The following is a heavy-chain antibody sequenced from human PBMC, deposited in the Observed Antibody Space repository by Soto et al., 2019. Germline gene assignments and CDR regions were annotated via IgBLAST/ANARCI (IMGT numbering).Heavy chain of an antibody. V-gene: IGHV1-18*01. CDR2: ISAYNGNT. CDR3: ARAITPDIVVVPDAIRGGGTFDY. CDR1: GYTFTSYG. Sequence: ASVKVSCKASGYTFTSYGISWVRQAPGQGLEWMGWISAYNGNTNYAQKLQGRVTMTTDTSTSTAYMELRSLRSDDTAVYYCARAITPDIVVVPDAIRGGGTFDYWGQGTLVTVSS. J-gene: IGHJ4*02. D-gene: IGHD2-2*02.